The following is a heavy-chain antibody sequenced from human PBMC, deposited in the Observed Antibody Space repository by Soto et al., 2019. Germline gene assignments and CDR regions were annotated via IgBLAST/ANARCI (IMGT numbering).Heavy chain of an antibody. Sequence: QVQLVESGGGVVQPGKSLRLSCAASGFIFRSYGVHWVRQAPGKGLEWVALISHDGSNAYYADAVKGLFTISRDNAKDTVYLQMNSLRPEDTAVYYCAKQGIEVAGTDYFDYWGQGALVTVAS. CDR2: ISHDGSNA. V-gene: IGHV3-30*18. CDR1: GFIFRSYG. CDR3: AKQGIEVAGTDYFDY. D-gene: IGHD6-19*01. J-gene: IGHJ4*02.